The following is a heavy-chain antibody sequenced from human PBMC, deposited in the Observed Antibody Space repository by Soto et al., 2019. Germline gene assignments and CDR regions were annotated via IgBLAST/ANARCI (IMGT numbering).Heavy chain of an antibody. Sequence: PGGALRLSCAASAFTVSSYSMNWVRQAPGKGLEWVSYISSSSSTIYYADSVKGRFTISRDNSKNSLYLQMNSLRDEDTAVYYCARDPGSSYGPPDYWGQGTLVTVSS. CDR1: AFTVSSYS. CDR2: ISSSSSTI. J-gene: IGHJ4*02. CDR3: ARDPGSSYGPPDY. D-gene: IGHD5-18*01. V-gene: IGHV3-48*02.